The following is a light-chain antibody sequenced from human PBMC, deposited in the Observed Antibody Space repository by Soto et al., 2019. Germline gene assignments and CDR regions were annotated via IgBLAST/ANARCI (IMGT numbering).Light chain of an antibody. V-gene: IGLV2-14*01. CDR2: EVS. CDR3: SSYAGSGTLVV. J-gene: IGLJ2*01. CDR1: SNYVGGYDY. Sequence: QSALTQPASVSGSPGQSITISCTGTSNYVGGYDYVSWYQQHPGKAPKLLIHEVSNRPSGVSNRFSGSKSGNTASLTISGLQAEDEADYYCSSYAGSGTLVVFGGGTKLTVL.